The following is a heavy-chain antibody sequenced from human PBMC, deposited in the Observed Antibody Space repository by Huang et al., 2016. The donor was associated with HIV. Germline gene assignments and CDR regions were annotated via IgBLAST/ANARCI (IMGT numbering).Heavy chain of an antibody. V-gene: IGHV1-3*01. CDR3: ARPRVPIFGVVTFNWFDL. Sequence: QVQLVQSGAEVKEPGASVKVSCKASGYTFRSYAIHWVRQAPGQRLEWMGWINAGNGNTKYSRNFQGRVTITRDTSATTGHMELSNLRSEDTAVYYCARPRVPIFGVVTFNWFDLWGQGTLVTVSS. CDR1: GYTFRSYA. J-gene: IGHJ5*02. D-gene: IGHD3-3*01. CDR2: INAGNGNT.